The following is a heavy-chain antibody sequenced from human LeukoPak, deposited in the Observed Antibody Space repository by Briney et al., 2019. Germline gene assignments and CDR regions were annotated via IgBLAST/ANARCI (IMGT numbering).Heavy chain of an antibody. V-gene: IGHV3-30*03. CDR3: ARASGSYSSFDY. D-gene: IGHD1-26*01. CDR2: ISDDGSNK. CDR1: GFTFSNYG. Sequence: PGRSLRLSCAASGFTFSNYGMHWVRQASGKGLEWVALISDDGSNKNYADSVKGRFTISRDNSKNTLYLQMNSLKPEDTAVHYCARASGSYSSFDYWGQGTLVTVSS. J-gene: IGHJ4*02.